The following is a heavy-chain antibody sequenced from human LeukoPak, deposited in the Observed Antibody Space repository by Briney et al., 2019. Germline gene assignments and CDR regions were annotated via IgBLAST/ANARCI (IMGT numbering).Heavy chain of an antibody. Sequence: GGSLRLSCAASGFTFSSYGMHWVRQAPGKGLEWVAVISYDGSNKYYADSVKGRFTISRDNSKNTLYLQMNSLRAEDTAVYYCAKDRGYCSGGSCLYFDYWGQGTLVTVSS. CDR2: ISYDGSNK. CDR1: GFTFSSYG. V-gene: IGHV3-30*18. CDR3: AKDRGYCSGGSCLYFDY. J-gene: IGHJ4*02. D-gene: IGHD2-15*01.